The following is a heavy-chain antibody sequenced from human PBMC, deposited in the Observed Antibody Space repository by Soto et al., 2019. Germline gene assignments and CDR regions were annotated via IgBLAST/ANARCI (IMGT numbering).Heavy chain of an antibody. Sequence: QLQLQESGPGLVKPSETLSLTCTVSGGSISSSSYYWGWIRQPPGKGLEWIGSIYYSGSTYYNPSLKSRVTISVDTSKNQFSLKLSSVTAADTAVYYCARRLRRRNVAGEGHAFDIWGQGTMVTVSS. CDR2: IYYSGST. D-gene: IGHD2-15*01. J-gene: IGHJ3*02. V-gene: IGHV4-39*01. CDR1: GGSISSSSYY. CDR3: ARRLRRRNVAGEGHAFDI.